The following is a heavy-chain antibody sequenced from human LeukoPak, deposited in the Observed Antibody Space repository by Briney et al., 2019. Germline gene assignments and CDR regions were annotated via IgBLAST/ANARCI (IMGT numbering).Heavy chain of an antibody. J-gene: IGHJ6*02. CDR1: GGSFSGYY. V-gene: IGHV4-34*01. Sequence: SETLSLTCAVYGGSFSGYYWSWTRQPPGKGLEWIGEINHSGSTNYNPSLKSRVTISVDTSKNQFSLKLSSVTAADTAVYYCAIRGRGMDVWGQGTTVTVSS. CDR3: AIRGRGMDV. CDR2: INHSGST. D-gene: IGHD1-14*01.